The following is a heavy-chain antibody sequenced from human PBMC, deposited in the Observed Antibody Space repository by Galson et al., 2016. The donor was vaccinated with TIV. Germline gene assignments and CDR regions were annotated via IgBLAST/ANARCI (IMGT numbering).Heavy chain of an antibody. D-gene: IGHD5-24*01. V-gene: IGHV3-48*03. Sequence: SLRLSCAASGLTFSNFEMNWVRQAPGRGLEWVSHISDSGSRIYYADSVRGRFTISRDNAKNSLHLQMNSLRVEDTALYYCAREGGDPRWPDAYDIWGRGTMVTVSS. J-gene: IGHJ3*02. CDR2: ISDSGSRI. CDR1: GLTFSNFE. CDR3: AREGGDPRWPDAYDI.